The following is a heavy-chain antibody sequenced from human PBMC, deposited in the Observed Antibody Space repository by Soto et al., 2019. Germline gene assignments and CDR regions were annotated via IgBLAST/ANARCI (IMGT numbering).Heavy chain of an antibody. D-gene: IGHD3-10*01. CDR3: AKDEYYGSGSYYYGMDV. V-gene: IGHV3-23*01. Sequence: EVQLLESGGGLVQPGGSLRLSCAASGFTFSSYAMSWVRQAPGKGLEWVSAISGSGGSTYYADSVKGRFTISRDNSKNTLYLQMNSLRAEDTAVYYCAKDEYYGSGSYYYGMDVWGQGTMVTVSS. CDR1: GFTFSSYA. CDR2: ISGSGGST. J-gene: IGHJ6*02.